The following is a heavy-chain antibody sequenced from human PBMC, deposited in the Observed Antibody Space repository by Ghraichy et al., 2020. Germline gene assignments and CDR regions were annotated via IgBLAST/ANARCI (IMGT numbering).Heavy chain of an antibody. D-gene: IGHD2-2*02. CDR1: GFTFSSYA. J-gene: IGHJ6*02. V-gene: IGHV3-23*01. CDR3: AKPLPYCSSTGCYTMAYYYVMDV. Sequence: GGSLRLSCAASGFTFSSYAMSWVRQAPGKGLEWVSAISGSGGSTYYADSVKGRFTLSRDNSKNTLYLQMNNLRAEDTAVYYCAKPLPYCSSTGCYTMAYYYVMDVLGQGTTVTVSS. CDR2: ISGSGGST.